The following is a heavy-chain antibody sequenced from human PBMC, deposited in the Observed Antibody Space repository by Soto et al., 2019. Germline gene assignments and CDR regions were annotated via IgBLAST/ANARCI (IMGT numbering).Heavy chain of an antibody. CDR2: IIPILGIA. CDR1: GGTFSSYA. D-gene: IGHD5-18*01. J-gene: IGHJ6*02. V-gene: IGHV1-69*10. CDR3: ARAAWGTAMVGGYYYYYGMDV. Sequence: ASVKVSCKASGGTFSSYAISWVRQAPGQGLEWMGGIIPILGIANYAQKFQGRVTITADKSTSTAYMELSSLRSEDTAVYSCARAAWGTAMVGGYYYYYGMDVWGQGTTVTVSS.